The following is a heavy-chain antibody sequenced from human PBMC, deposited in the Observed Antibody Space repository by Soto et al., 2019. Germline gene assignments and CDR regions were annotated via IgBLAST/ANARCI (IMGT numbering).Heavy chain of an antibody. D-gene: IGHD4-4*01. CDR2: INPDGGGT. CDR1: GYTLTSNY. J-gene: IGHJ6*02. Sequence: GASVKVSCKESGYTLTSNYMHWVRLAPGQGLEWMGIINPDGGGTSCAQQFQGRVIMTRDTSTSTVYMEMSSLRSEDTAVYYCAVSGNYLSMDVWGQGTTVTVSS. V-gene: IGHV1-46*01. CDR3: AVSGNYLSMDV.